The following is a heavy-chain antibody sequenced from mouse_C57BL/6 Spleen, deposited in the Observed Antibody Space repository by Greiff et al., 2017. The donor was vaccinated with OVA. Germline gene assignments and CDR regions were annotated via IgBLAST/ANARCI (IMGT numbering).Heavy chain of an antibody. CDR3: DGSRGYFDV. D-gene: IGHD1-1*01. Sequence: EVQLLESGAGLVKPGASLKLSCAASGYTFTDYGMHWVRQAPEKGLEWVAYISSGSGTIYYADTVKGRFTLSRDNSTNTLFLQMTGLRSEDTARYSCDGSRGYFDVWGTGTTVTVSS. J-gene: IGHJ1*03. CDR2: ISSGSGTI. CDR1: GYTFTDYG. V-gene: IGHV5-17*01.